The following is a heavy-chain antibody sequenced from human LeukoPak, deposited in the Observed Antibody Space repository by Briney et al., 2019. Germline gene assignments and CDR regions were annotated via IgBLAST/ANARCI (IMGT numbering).Heavy chain of an antibody. D-gene: IGHD3-10*01. Sequence: PGRSLRLSCAASGFTFSSYGMHWVRQAPGKGLEWVAVIWYDGSSKYYADSVKGRFTISRDNSKNTLYLQMNSLRAEDTAVYYCATAGGYWGQGTLVTVSS. CDR3: ATAGGY. CDR2: IWYDGSSK. V-gene: IGHV3-33*01. CDR1: GFTFSSYG. J-gene: IGHJ4*02.